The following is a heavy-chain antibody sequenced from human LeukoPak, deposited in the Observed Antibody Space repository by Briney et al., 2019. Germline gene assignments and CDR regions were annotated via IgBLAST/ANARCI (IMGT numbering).Heavy chain of an antibody. Sequence: GGSLRLSCAASGFTFNSYEMIWVRQAPGRGLEWVSSISGSGRTIYIADSVKGRFNISRDSAKNSLYLHMNTLRVEDTALYYCARGGGSITMTHWGQGTLVTVSS. CDR3: ARGGGSITMTH. J-gene: IGHJ4*02. CDR2: ISGSGRTI. CDR1: GFTFNSYE. V-gene: IGHV3-48*03. D-gene: IGHD3-22*01.